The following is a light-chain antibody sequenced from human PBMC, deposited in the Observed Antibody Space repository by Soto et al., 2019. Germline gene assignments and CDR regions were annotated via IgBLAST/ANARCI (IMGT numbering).Light chain of an antibody. Sequence: EIVLTQSPATLSLSPGERATLSCMASQSVSSYLAWYQQKPGQAPRLLIYDASNRATGIPARFSGSGSGTDFTLTISSLEPEDFAVYYCQQRSNWWTFGQGTKVDIK. CDR1: QSVSSY. CDR3: QQRSNWWT. V-gene: IGKV3-11*01. J-gene: IGKJ1*01. CDR2: DAS.